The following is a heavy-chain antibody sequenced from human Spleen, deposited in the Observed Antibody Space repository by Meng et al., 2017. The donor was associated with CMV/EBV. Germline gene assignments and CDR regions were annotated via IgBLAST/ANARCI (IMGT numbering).Heavy chain of an antibody. V-gene: IGHV3-53*01. D-gene: IGHD2-21*01. J-gene: IGHJ6*02. Sequence: ETLSLTCTVSGGSISGTNYYWGWVRQPPGKGLEWVSVIYSGGSTSYADSVKGRFTISRDNSKNTLHLQMNSLRAEDTAVYYCARDQPTYCSGDCYRFYGMDVWGQGTTVTVSS. CDR1: GGSISGTNYY. CDR2: IYSGGST. CDR3: ARDQPTYCSGDCYRFYGMDV.